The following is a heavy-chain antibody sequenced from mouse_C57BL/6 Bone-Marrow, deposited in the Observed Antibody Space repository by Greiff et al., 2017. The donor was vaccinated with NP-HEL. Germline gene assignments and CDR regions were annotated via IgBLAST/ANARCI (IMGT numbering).Heavy chain of an antibody. D-gene: IGHD2-1*01. CDR3: ARGYGNPYAMDD. J-gene: IGHJ4*01. CDR1: GFTFSSYA. V-gene: IGHV5-4*01. CDR2: ISDGGSYT. Sequence: DVQLVESGGGLVKPGGSLKLSCAASGFTFSSYAMSWVRQTPEKRLEWVATISDGGSYTYYPDNVKGRFTISRDNAKNNLYLQMSHLKSEDTAMYYCARGYGNPYAMDDWGQGTSVTVSS.